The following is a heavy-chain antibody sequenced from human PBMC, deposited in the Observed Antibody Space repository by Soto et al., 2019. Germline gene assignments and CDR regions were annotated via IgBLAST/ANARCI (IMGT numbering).Heavy chain of an antibody. CDR3: SRIPTLNSPAPFDS. CDR1: GGSFSSADYY. CDR2: ISYSGST. D-gene: IGHD1-26*01. V-gene: IGHV4-30-4*01. Sequence: SETLSLTCTVSGGSFSSADYYWNWIRQPPGKGLEWIGHISYSGSTSYNPSLKSRVIISLDTSKNQFSLKLSSVTAADTAMYYCSRIPTLNSPAPFDSWGQGTLVTVSS. J-gene: IGHJ4*02.